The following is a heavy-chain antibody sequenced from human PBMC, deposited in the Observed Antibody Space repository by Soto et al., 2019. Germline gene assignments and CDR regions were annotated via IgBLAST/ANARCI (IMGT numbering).Heavy chain of an antibody. D-gene: IGHD3-16*01. CDR3: ARKPFSYSWYDF. Sequence: HGESLKISCKGSGYSFSTYWIGWVRQMPGKGLEWMGIIYPGDSDTRYSPSFQGQVTISADKSISTAYLQWSSLKASDTAMHFCARKPFSYSWYDFWGQGTLVTVSS. CDR2: IYPGDSDT. CDR1: GYSFSTYW. V-gene: IGHV5-51*01. J-gene: IGHJ5*01.